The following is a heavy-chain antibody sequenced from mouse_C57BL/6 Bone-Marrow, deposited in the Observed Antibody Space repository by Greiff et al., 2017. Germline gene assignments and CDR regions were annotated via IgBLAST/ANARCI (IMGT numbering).Heavy chain of an antibody. Sequence: EVKVEESGGGLVKPGGSLKLSCAASGFTFSDYGMHWVRQAPEKGLEWVAYISSGSSTIYYADTVKGRFTISRDNAKNTLFLQMTSLRSEDTAMYYGARRDYPFFDYWGQGTTLTVSS. CDR3: ARRDYPFFDY. CDR2: ISSGSSTI. V-gene: IGHV5-17*01. J-gene: IGHJ2*01. D-gene: IGHD2-4*01. CDR1: GFTFSDYG.